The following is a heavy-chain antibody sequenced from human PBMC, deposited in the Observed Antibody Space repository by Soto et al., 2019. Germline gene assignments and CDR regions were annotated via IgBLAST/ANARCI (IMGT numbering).Heavy chain of an antibody. Sequence: QVHLVESGGGVVQPGNSLTLSCAASGFSVSTHVIHWVRQVPGKGLEWVAVLWYDGSSEYYADSVKGRFTISRDNSKNMMYLQMNNLRVEDTAIYYCARVPRFDTWYFDNWGPGTKATVSS. V-gene: IGHV3-33*01. D-gene: IGHD6-13*01. CDR3: ARVPRFDTWYFDN. CDR1: GFSVSTHV. J-gene: IGHJ4*02. CDR2: LWYDGSSE.